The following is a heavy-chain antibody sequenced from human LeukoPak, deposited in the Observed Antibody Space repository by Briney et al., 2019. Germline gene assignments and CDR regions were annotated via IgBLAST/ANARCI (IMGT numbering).Heavy chain of an antibody. CDR2: TSGSGDST. CDR1: GFTFSSYA. D-gene: IGHD3-3*01. V-gene: IGHV3-23*01. J-gene: IGHJ4*02. Sequence: GGSLRLSCAASGFTFSSYAMSWVRQAPGKGLEWVSGTSGSGDSTYYAVSVKGRFTIARDNSKNALYLQMNSLRAEDTAVYYCARGSDFWSGYYRAFDYWGQGTLVTVSS. CDR3: ARGSDFWSGYYRAFDY.